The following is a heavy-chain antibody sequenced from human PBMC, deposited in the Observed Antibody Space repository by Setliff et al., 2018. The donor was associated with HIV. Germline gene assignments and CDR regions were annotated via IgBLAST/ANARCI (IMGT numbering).Heavy chain of an antibody. CDR2: IYTSGRI. CDR3: ARHPPHDSTWPYYYYGMDV. Sequence: SETLSLTCTVSGGSISSGSYYWSWIRQPAGKGLEWIGRIYTSGRIDYNPSLKSRVTISVDTSNKQFSLNLSSVTAADTAVYYCARHPPHDSTWPYYYYGMDVWGQGTTVTVSS. J-gene: IGHJ6*02. D-gene: IGHD6-13*01. V-gene: IGHV4-61*02. CDR1: GGSISSGSYY.